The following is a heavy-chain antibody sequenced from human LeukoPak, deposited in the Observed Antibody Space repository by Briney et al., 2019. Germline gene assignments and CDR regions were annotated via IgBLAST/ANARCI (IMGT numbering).Heavy chain of an antibody. D-gene: IGHD3-16*01. J-gene: IGHJ2*01. CDR1: GFTSSSYE. Sequence: PGGSLRLSCAASGFTSSSYEMNWVRQAPGKGLEWVSYISSSGSTIYYADSVKGRFTISRDNAKNSLYLQMNSLRAEDTAVYYCARDTYMGNWYFDLWGRGTLVTVSS. V-gene: IGHV3-48*03. CDR2: ISSSGSTI. CDR3: ARDTYMGNWYFDL.